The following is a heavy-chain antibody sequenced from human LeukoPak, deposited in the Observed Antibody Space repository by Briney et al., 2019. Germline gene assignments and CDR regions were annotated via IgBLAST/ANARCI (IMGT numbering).Heavy chain of an antibody. CDR1: GDSITIISYC. D-gene: IGHD2-2*01. Sequence: SETLSLTCTVYGDSITIISYCWGWIRQPPGKGLEWIGSIYSSGVTYYNPSLKSRVTISVDTSKNHFSLKLSSVTAADTAVYYRARHVWDQLTHFDYWGQGTLVTVSS. CDR3: ARHVWDQLTHFDY. CDR2: IYSSGVT. V-gene: IGHV4-39*01. J-gene: IGHJ4*02.